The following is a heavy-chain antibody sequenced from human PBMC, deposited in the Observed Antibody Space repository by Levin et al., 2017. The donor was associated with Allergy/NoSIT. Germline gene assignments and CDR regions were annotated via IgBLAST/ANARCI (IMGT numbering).Heavy chain of an antibody. V-gene: IGHV1-3*01. CDR2: VNGGSGST. Sequence: GGSLRLSCKASGYTFTTYAIHWVRQAPGQRLEWMGWVNGGSGSTRYSQKFQGRVTMTRDTSASTAYMELSSLTSEDTAVYYCTRDVFGEVTPFDYWGQGTLVTVSS. J-gene: IGHJ4*02. CDR3: TRDVFGEVTPFDY. D-gene: IGHD2-21*02. CDR1: GYTFTTYA.